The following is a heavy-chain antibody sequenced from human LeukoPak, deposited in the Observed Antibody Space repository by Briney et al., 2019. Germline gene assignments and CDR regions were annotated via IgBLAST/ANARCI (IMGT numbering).Heavy chain of an antibody. V-gene: IGHV3-23*01. D-gene: IGHD1-26*01. CDR2: ISGSGGST. CDR3: AKDISGSYIA. Sequence: GGSLRLSCAASGLTVTNAWMNWVRQAPGKGLEWVSAISGSGGSTYYADSVKGRFTISRDNSKNTLYLQMNSLRAEDTAVYYCAKDISGSYIAWGQGTLVTVSS. CDR1: GLTVTNAW. J-gene: IGHJ4*02.